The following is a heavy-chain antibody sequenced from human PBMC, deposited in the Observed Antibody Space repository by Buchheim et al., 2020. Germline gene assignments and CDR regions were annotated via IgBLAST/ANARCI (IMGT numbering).Heavy chain of an antibody. CDR1: GFTFSDYY. J-gene: IGHJ6*03. Sequence: QVQLVESGGGLVKPGGSLRLSCAASGFTFSDYYMSWIRQAPGKGLEWVSYISSSNTMYYADSVKGRFTISRDNAKNSLYLHMNSLRAEDTAVYYCARVKKGDYDFWSGSSRLYYYYYMDVWGKGTT. CDR3: ARVKKGDYDFWSGSSRLYYYYYMDV. CDR2: ISSSNTM. V-gene: IGHV3-11*04. D-gene: IGHD3-3*01.